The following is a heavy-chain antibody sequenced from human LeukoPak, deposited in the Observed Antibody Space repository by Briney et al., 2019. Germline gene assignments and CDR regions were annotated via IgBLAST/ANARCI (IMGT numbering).Heavy chain of an antibody. CDR2: INHSGST. CDR3: ATRSNGASHGYFDL. CDR1: GGSFSGYY. Sequence: SETLSLTCAVYGGSFSGYYWSWIRQPPGKGLEWIGEINHSGSTNYNPSLKSRVTISVDTSKNQFSLKLSSVTAADTAVYYCATRSNGASHGYFDLWGRGTLVTVSS. J-gene: IGHJ2*01. D-gene: IGHD2-8*01. V-gene: IGHV4-34*01.